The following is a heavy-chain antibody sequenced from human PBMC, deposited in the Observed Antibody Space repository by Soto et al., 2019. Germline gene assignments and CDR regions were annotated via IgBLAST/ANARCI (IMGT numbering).Heavy chain of an antibody. Sequence: GGSLRLSCAASGFTFSSYDMHWVRQAPGMGLEWISFISSGSTTIYYADSVKGRFTISRDDAKNSLFLQMNSLRAEDTAVYYCANSLGYCSSINCTPPYWGQGTLVTVSS. D-gene: IGHD2-2*01. J-gene: IGHJ4*02. CDR3: ANSLGYCSSINCTPPY. CDR2: ISSGSTTI. CDR1: GFTFSSYD. V-gene: IGHV3-48*01.